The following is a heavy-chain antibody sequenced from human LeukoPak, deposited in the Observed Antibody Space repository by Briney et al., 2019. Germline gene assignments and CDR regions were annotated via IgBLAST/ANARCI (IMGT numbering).Heavy chain of an antibody. D-gene: IGHD1-14*01. CDR2: INPNSGGT. Sequence: GASVKVSCKASGYTFTGYYIHWVRQAPGQGLEWMGWINPNSGGTNYAQKFQGRVTMTRDTSISTAYMELTRLRADDPAVYYCARADLTPQTLGRRDILSGPEFYGMDVWGQGTTVTVSS. V-gene: IGHV1-2*02. CDR1: GYTFTGYY. CDR3: ARADLTPQTLGRRDILSGPEFYGMDV. J-gene: IGHJ6*02.